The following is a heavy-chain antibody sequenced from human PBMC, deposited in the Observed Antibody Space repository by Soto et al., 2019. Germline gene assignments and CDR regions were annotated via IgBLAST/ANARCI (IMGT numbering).Heavy chain of an antibody. CDR1: GFTFSSYG. V-gene: IGHV3-33*01. CDR3: AREGKQWLVLYYFDY. CDR2: IWYDGSNK. D-gene: IGHD6-19*01. J-gene: IGHJ4*02. Sequence: GGSLRLSCAASGFTFSSYGMHWVRQAPGKGLEWVAVIWYDGSNKYYADSVKGRFTISRDNSKNTLYLQMNSLRAEDTAVYYCAREGKQWLVLYYFDYWGQGTLVTVSS.